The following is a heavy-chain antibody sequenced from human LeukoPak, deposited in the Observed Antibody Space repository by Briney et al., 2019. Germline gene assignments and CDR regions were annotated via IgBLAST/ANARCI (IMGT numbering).Heavy chain of an antibody. V-gene: IGHV3-48*04. CDR2: ISRSSSTI. J-gene: IGHJ4*02. CDR3: ARETWPDSGDFDY. Sequence: GGSLRLSCAASGFTFSSYSMNWVRQAPGKGREWVSYISRSSSTIYYADSVKGRFTISRANAKNSLYLQMNSLRAEDTAVYYCARETWPDSGDFDYWGQGTLVTVSS. D-gene: IGHD2-15*01. CDR1: GFTFSSYS.